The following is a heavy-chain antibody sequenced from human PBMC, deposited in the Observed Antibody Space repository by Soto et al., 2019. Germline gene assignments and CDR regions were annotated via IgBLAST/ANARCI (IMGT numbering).Heavy chain of an antibody. CDR1: GGSISSGDYY. D-gene: IGHD1-26*01. Sequence: QVQLQESGPGLVKPSQTLSLTCTVSGGSISSGDYYRSWIRQPPGKGLEWIGYINYSGSTYYNPSLKSRVTISVDTSKNQYSLKLSSVTAADTAVYYCARDRGVAATTDYWGQGTLVTVSS. V-gene: IGHV4-30-4*01. CDR3: ARDRGVAATTDY. J-gene: IGHJ4*02. CDR2: INYSGST.